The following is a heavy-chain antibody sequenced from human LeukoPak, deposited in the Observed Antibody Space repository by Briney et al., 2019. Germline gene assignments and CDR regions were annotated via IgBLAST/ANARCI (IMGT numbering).Heavy chain of an antibody. V-gene: IGHV4-59*01. CDR1: GGSITGYS. D-gene: IGHD3-10*01. Sequence: SETLSLTCSVSGGSITGYSWSWIRQTPGKGLEWIGYVYYNGDTHYNPSLNSRLSMSVDAPNKQFSLNLRSVTAADTAVYYCVRGPYGSSISNWFDPWGQGLLVTVSS. CDR3: VRGPYGSSISNWFDP. J-gene: IGHJ5*02. CDR2: VYYNGDT.